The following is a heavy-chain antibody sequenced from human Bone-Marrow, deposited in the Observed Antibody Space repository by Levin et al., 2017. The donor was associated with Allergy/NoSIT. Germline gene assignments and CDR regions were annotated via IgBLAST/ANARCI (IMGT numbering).Heavy chain of an antibody. D-gene: IGHD6-13*01. CDR3: ARGYVGIAAARGGGYYFDY. J-gene: IGHJ4*02. V-gene: IGHV4-34*01. Sequence: PSETLSLTCAVYGGSFSGYYWSWIRQPPGKGLEWIGEINHSGSTNYNPSLKSRVTISVDTSKNQFSLKLSSVTAADTAVYYCARGYVGIAAARGGGYYFDYWGQVTLVTVSS. CDR1: GGSFSGYY. CDR2: INHSGST.